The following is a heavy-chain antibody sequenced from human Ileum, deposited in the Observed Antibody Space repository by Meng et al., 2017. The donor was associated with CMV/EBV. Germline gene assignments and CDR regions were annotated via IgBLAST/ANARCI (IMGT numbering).Heavy chain of an antibody. CDR1: GYAFTNYY. J-gene: IGHJ4*02. V-gene: IGHV1-2*02. D-gene: IGHD3-16*01. CDR3: ARGANYASYRVDY. Sequence: QVRLGQSGAKLEKPGASVTVSCKTSGYAFTNYYIHWVRRAPGQGLEWMGWINPVSGDTNYAQNFQDTVTLTRDTSINTAYMELRGLRLDDTAVYFCARGANYASYRVDYWGQGTLVTVSS. CDR2: INPVSGDT.